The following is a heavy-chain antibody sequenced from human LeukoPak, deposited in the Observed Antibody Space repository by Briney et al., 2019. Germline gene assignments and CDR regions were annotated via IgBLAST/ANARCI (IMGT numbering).Heavy chain of an antibody. J-gene: IGHJ4*02. CDR3: ASIPAAAAGTSGQDY. CDR2: ISSSSSTI. D-gene: IGHD6-13*01. CDR1: GFTFSSYE. Sequence: WGSLRLSCAASGFTFSSYEMNWVRQAPGKGLEWVSYISSSSSTIYYADSVKGRFTISRDNAKNSLYLQMNSLRAEDTAVYYCASIPAAAAGTSGQDYWGQGTLVTVSS. V-gene: IGHV3-48*03.